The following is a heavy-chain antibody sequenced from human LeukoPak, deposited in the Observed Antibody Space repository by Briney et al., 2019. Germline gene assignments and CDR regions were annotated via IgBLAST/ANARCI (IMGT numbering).Heavy chain of an antibody. CDR2: IYYSGFT. J-gene: IGHJ6*03. CDR3: ARGPSSTWSYYMDV. CDR1: GGSISTNY. Sequence: PSETLSLTCTVSGGSISTNYWNWIRQPPGTGLEWIGYIYYSGFTNYNPSLKSRVTMSVDTSKNQFSVRLSYVTAADTAVYFCARGPSSTWSYYMDVWGKGTTVTVSS. V-gene: IGHV4-59*01. D-gene: IGHD6-13*01.